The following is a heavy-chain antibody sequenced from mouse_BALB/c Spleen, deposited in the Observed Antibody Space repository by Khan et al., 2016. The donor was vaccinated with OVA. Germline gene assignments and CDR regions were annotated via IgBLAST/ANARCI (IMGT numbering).Heavy chain of an antibody. Sequence: QVQLKQSGAELAKPGASVKMSCKASGYTFTSYWMHWVKQRPGQGLEWIGYIDPSTDYTEYNQKFRDKATLTVDKSSTTVYMQLTSLTSEDSAVYDCVNHVSSSAWFTYWGQGTLVTVSA. V-gene: IGHV1-7*01. CDR1: GYTFTSYW. D-gene: IGHD1-1*01. CDR3: VNHVSSSAWFTY. CDR2: IDPSTDYT. J-gene: IGHJ3*01.